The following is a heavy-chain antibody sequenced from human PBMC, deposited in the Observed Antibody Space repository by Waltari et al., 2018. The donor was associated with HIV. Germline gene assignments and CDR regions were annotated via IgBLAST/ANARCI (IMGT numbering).Heavy chain of an antibody. D-gene: IGHD1-26*01. CDR2: ITPNKHNT. CDR1: GYNFITYG. Sequence: QVQLIQSGGEVKKPGASVKVSCKTSGYNFITYGLSWMRQAPGQGLEWLGWITPNKHNTHEAQQFQGRVTRTADTSTSTAYMEVRGLRSDDAAIYFCTMSPWTYIGGSQYGVDVWGQGTTVTVSS. J-gene: IGHJ6*02. CDR3: TMSPWTYIGGSQYGVDV. V-gene: IGHV1-18*01.